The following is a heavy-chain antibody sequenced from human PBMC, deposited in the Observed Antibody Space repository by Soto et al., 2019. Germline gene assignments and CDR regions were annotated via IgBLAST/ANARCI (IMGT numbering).Heavy chain of an antibody. V-gene: IGHV3-23*01. CDR1: GFTFSNYA. Sequence: EVQLLESGGGLLQPGGSLRLSCAASGFTFSNYAMHWVRQAPGKGLEWVSGVSTSGTNTYYADSVKGRLAISRDKSRNTLYLQMNILRAEDTGVYYCAKGRDSTGYYSNAFDIWGQGTMVSVSS. CDR2: VSTSGTNT. J-gene: IGHJ3*02. D-gene: IGHD3-22*01. CDR3: AKGRDSTGYYSNAFDI.